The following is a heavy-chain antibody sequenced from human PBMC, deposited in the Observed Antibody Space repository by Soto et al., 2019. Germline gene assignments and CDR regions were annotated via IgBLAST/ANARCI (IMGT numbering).Heavy chain of an antibody. J-gene: IGHJ6*03. V-gene: IGHV5-51*01. CDR1: GYSFTSYW. CDR2: IYPGDSDT. Sequence: PGESLKISCKGSGYSFTSYWIGWVRQMPGKGLEWMGIIYPGDSDTRYSPSFQGQVTISADKSISTAYLQWSSLKASDTAMYYCARHLPDCSGGSCYSFSYYYYYMDCWGKGTTVTVSS. D-gene: IGHD2-15*01. CDR3: ARHLPDCSGGSCYSFSYYYYYMDC.